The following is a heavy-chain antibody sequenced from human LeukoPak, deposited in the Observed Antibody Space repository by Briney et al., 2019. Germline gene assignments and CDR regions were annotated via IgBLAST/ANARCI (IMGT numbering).Heavy chain of an antibody. Sequence: ASVKVSCKASGYTFTSYGISWVRQAPGQGLEWMGWISAYNGNTNYAQKLQGRVTMTTDTSTSTAYMELRSLRSDDTAVYYCARDPGDCSSTSCPEGWFDPWGQGTLVTVSS. CDR2: ISAYNGNT. J-gene: IGHJ5*02. CDR3: ARDPGDCSSTSCPEGWFDP. CDR1: GYTFTSYG. V-gene: IGHV1-18*01. D-gene: IGHD2-2*01.